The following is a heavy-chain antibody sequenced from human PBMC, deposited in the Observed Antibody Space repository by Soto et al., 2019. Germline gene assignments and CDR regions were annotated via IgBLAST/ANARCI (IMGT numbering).Heavy chain of an antibody. CDR2: IFTRGTA. D-gene: IGHD3-22*01. CDR3: TKLWGYYFES. V-gene: IGHV3-53*01. CDR1: GFSVNDNY. J-gene: IGHJ4*02. Sequence: GGSLRLSCTASGFSVNDNYMAWVRQAPGKSPEWVAVIFTRGTAHYADSVTGRFTFSRDNSKRTLNLQLNNLRAEDTAVYYCTKLWGYYFESWGQGXLVTVYS.